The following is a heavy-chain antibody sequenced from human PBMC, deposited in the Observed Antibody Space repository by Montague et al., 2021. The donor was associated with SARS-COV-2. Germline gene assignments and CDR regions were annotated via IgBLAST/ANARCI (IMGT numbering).Heavy chain of an antibody. V-gene: IGHV3-33*08. Sequence: SLRLSCAASGFTFSSYDMHWVRQAPGKGLEWVAVIWNYGSNQYYGDSVKGRFTISRDNSKNTLYLQMNSLRAEDTAVYYCAREYSAPCWFGEYNRYGMDVWGQGTTVTVSS. CDR2: IWNYGSNQ. CDR3: AREYSAPCWFGEYNRYGMDV. J-gene: IGHJ6*02. CDR1: GFTFSSYD. D-gene: IGHD3-10*01.